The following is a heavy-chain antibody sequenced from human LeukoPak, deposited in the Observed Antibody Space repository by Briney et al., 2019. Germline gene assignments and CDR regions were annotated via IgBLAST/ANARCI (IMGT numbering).Heavy chain of an antibody. CDR3: ARRGLDGYGDYSSFDY. V-gene: IGHV4-61*08. Sequence: SETLSLTCTVSGGSISSGDYYWSWIRQPPGKGLEWIGYIYYSGSTNYNPSLKSRVTISVDTSKNQFSLKLSSVTAADTAAYYCARRGLDGYGDYSSFDYWGQGTLVTVSS. CDR2: IYYSGST. J-gene: IGHJ4*02. CDR1: GGSISSGDYY. D-gene: IGHD4-17*01.